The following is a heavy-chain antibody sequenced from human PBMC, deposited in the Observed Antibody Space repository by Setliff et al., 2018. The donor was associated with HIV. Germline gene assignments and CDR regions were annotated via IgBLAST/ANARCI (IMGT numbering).Heavy chain of an antibody. CDR3: ARGRSLVRGSGSPEYYYMDV. D-gene: IGHD3-10*01. Sequence: ASVKVSCKASGYLFTDYFIHWVRQAPGQGLEWMGWISPDNGDTNIPQRFRGRVTMTRNTSISTAFMELSSLRSEDTAVYYCARGRSLVRGSGSPEYYYMDVWGKGTTVTVSS. J-gene: IGHJ6*03. CDR1: GYLFTDYF. CDR2: ISPDNGDT. V-gene: IGHV1-2*02.